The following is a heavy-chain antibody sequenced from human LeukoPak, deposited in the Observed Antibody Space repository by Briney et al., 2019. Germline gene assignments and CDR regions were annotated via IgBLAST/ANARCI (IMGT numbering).Heavy chain of an antibody. Sequence: PGGSLRLSCAASGFTFSSYWMHWVRQAPGKGLVWVSRINSDGSSTSYADSVKGRFTISRDNTKNSLFLQMNSLRAEDTAVYYCARDRYYDGSSFRPFDAFDIWGQGTMVTVSS. V-gene: IGHV3-74*01. CDR3: ARDRYYDGSSFRPFDAFDI. CDR2: INSDGSST. D-gene: IGHD3-22*01. J-gene: IGHJ3*02. CDR1: GFTFSSYW.